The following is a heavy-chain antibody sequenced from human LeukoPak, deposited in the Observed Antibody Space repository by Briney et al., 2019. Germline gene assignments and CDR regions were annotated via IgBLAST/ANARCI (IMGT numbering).Heavy chain of an antibody. V-gene: IGHV6-1*01. J-gene: IGHJ6*02. D-gene: IGHD1-1*01. CDR2: TYYRSKWYY. CDR1: GDRVSSNSAA. CDR3: ARQSSTDYYYYGLDV. Sequence: SQTLSLTCAISGDRVSSNSAAWNWIRQSPSRGLEWLGRTYYRSKWYYDYALSVKRRIVINPDTSKNQFSLQLNPVTPEDTAVYYCARQSSTDYYYYGLDVWGQGTTVAVSS.